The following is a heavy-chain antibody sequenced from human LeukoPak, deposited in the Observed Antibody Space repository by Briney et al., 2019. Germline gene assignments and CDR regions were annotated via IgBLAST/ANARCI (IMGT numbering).Heavy chain of an antibody. CDR3: AREIDRDDYNRFFDY. J-gene: IGHJ4*02. V-gene: IGHV1-3*01. CDR2: INAGNGNT. Sequence: ASVKVSCKASGYSFSTYTMNWVRQAPGQRLEWMGWINAGNGNTKYSQKFQGRVTITRDTSASTAYVEMRSLRSEDTAVYYCAREIDRDDYNRFFDYWGQGTLVTVSS. D-gene: IGHD5-24*01. CDR1: GYSFSTYT.